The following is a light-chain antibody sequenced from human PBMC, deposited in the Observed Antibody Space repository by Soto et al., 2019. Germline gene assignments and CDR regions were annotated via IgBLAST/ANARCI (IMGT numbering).Light chain of an antibody. V-gene: IGLV2-14*01. CDR3: SSYTSSSTTV. CDR2: EVS. CDR1: SSDVGGYNC. J-gene: IGLJ1*01. Sequence: QAVVTQPASVSGSPGQSITISCTGTSSDVGGYNCVSWYQQYPGKAPKFMIYEVSNRPSGVSNRFSGSKSGNTASLTISGLQAEDEADYYCSSYTSSSTTVFGTGTKLTVL.